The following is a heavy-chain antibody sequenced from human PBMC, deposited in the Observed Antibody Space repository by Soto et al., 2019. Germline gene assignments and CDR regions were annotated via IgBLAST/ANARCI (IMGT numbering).Heavy chain of an antibody. CDR3: ARPYYYDSSGHKGAFDI. J-gene: IGHJ3*02. D-gene: IGHD3-22*01. CDR1: GYTFTSYG. V-gene: IGHV1-18*01. Sequence: QVQLVQSGAEVKKPGASVKVSCKASGYTFTSYGISWVRQAPGQGLKWMGWISAYNGNTNYAQKLQGRVTMTTDTSTSTAYMELRSLRSDDTAVYYCARPYYYDSSGHKGAFDIWGQGTMVTVSS. CDR2: ISAYNGNT.